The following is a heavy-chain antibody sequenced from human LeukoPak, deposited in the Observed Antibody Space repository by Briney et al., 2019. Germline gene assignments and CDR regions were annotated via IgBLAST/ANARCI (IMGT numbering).Heavy chain of an antibody. CDR2: ISSSSSYI. D-gene: IGHD6-13*01. V-gene: IGHV3-21*04. J-gene: IGHJ4*02. CDR3: ARGRAAAGPDY. CDR1: GFTFSSYS. Sequence: GGSLRLSCAASGFTFSSYSMNWVRQAPGKGLEWVSSISSSSSYIYYADSVKGRFTISRDSAKNSLYLQMNSLRAEDTAVYYCARGRAAAGPDYWGQGTLVTVSS.